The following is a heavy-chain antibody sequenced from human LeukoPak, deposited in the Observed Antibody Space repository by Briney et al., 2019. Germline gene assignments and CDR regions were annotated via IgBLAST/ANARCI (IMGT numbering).Heavy chain of an antibody. CDR3: AKDPGRRNLFDP. CDR2: ISGSGGST. V-gene: IGHV3-23*01. CDR1: GFTFSSYA. J-gene: IGHJ5*02. Sequence: GGSLRLSCAASGFTFSSYAMSGVRQAPGKGLEWVSAISGSGGSTYYADSVKGRFTISRDNSKNTLYLQMNSLRAEDTAVYYCAKDPGRRNLFDPWGQGTLVTVSS.